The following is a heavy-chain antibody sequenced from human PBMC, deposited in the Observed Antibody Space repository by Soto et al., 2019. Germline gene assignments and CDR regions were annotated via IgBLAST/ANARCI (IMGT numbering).Heavy chain of an antibody. V-gene: IGHV4-34*01. CDR3: ARGRYYDFWSGYSTGKKLYYYYYYMAL. Sequence: SDTLSLTCAVYGGSFSVYYWSWIGQPPGKGLEWIGEINHSGSTNYNPSLKSRVTISVDTSKNQFSLKLSSVAAADTAVYYCARGRYYDFWSGYSTGKKLYYYYYYMALWGQETTDTVSS. CDR1: GGSFSVYY. D-gene: IGHD3-3*01. CDR2: INHSGST. J-gene: IGHJ6*03.